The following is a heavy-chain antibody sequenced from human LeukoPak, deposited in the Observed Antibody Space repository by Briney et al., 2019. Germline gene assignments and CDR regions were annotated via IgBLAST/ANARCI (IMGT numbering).Heavy chain of an antibody. CDR3: ARDGEYCSSPSCYEVRPGSEDWFDR. Sequence: EASVKVSCKASVYTFTSHGISWVRQAAGQGLDWMGLISAYNGNTNYVQKLQGRVTMTTDTSTSTAYMELRSVRSDDTAVYYCARDGEYCSSPSCYEVRPGSEDWFDRWGQGTLVTVSS. CDR2: ISAYNGNT. J-gene: IGHJ5*02. V-gene: IGHV1-18*01. D-gene: IGHD2-2*01. CDR1: VYTFTSHG.